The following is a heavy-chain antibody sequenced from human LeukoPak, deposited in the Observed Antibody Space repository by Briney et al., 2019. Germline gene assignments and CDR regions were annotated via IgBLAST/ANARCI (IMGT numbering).Heavy chain of an antibody. Sequence: GGSLRLSCAASGFTFSSYWMNWVRQAPGKGLVWVSRIASDGSSTTYADSVKGRFTISRDNSKNTLYLQMNSLRAEDTAVYYCARDIIRSGGSCYWDWGQGTLVTVSS. V-gene: IGHV3-74*01. CDR3: ARDIIRSGGSCYWD. D-gene: IGHD2-15*01. CDR1: GFTFSSYW. CDR2: IASDGSST. J-gene: IGHJ4*02.